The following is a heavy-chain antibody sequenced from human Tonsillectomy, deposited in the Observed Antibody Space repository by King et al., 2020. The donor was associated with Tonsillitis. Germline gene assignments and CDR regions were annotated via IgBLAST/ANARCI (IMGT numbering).Heavy chain of an antibody. CDR2: INSDGSST. CDR3: ARGEQWGRDCWAN. D-gene: IGHD2-21*02. V-gene: IGHV3-74*01. J-gene: IGHJ4*02. CDR1: GFTFSSYW. Sequence: VQLVESGGGLVQPGGSLRLSCAASGFTFSSYWMHWVRQAPGKGLVWVSRINSDGSSTNYADSVKGRFTISRDNAKNTLYLQTNSLRAEDTAVYYCARGEQWGRDCWANWGQGTLVTVSS.